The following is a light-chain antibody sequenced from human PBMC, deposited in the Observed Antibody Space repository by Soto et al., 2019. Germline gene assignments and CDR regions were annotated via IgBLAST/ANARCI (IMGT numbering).Light chain of an antibody. CDR2: EVS. J-gene: IGLJ1*01. Sequence: QSALTQPASVSGSPGQSSTLSCTGTSSDVGGYNYVSWYQQHPGKAPKLMIYEVSNRPSGVSNRFSGSKSGNTASLTISGLQAEDEADYYCSSYTSSSTYVFGTGTKLTVL. V-gene: IGLV2-14*01. CDR1: SSDVGGYNY. CDR3: SSYTSSSTYV.